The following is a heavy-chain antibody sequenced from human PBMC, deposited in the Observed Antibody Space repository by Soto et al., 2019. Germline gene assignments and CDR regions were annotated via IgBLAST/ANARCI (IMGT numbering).Heavy chain of an antibody. CDR2: IIPILGIA. CDR3: APADFDFHAFDI. J-gene: IGHJ3*02. D-gene: IGHD3-3*01. Sequence: QVQLVQSGAEVKKPGSSVKVSCKASGGTFSSYTISWVRQAPGQGLEWMGRIIPILGIANYAQKFQGRVTITADKSTSTAYMELSSLRSEDTAAYYCAPADFDFHAFDIWGQGTMVTVSS. CDR1: GGTFSSYT. V-gene: IGHV1-69*02.